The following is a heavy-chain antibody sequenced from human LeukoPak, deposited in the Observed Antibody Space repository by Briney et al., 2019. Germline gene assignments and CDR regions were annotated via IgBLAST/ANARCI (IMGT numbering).Heavy chain of an antibody. D-gene: IGHD5-12*01. Sequence: PSETLSLTCAVYGGSFSGYYWSWIRQPPGKGLEWIGEINHSGSTNYNPSLKSRVTISVDTSKNQFSLKLSSVTAADTAVYYCARHIRRGISGYEFDYWGQGTLVTVSS. CDR1: GGSFSGYY. CDR3: ARHIRRGISGYEFDY. V-gene: IGHV4-34*01. J-gene: IGHJ4*02. CDR2: INHSGST.